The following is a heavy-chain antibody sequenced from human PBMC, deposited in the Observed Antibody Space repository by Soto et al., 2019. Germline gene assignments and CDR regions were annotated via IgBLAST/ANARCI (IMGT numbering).Heavy chain of an antibody. CDR2: INAIFGTA. V-gene: IGHV1-69*13. J-gene: IGHJ6*02. CDR3: ARDIYSHGYGRGYYSLDA. D-gene: IGHD5-18*01. CDR1: GGTFSSYA. Sequence: SVKVSCKTSGGTFSSYAISWVRQAPGQGLEWMGGINAIFGTAKYAQKFQGRVTITADESTSTAYMELSSLRSDDTAVYYCARDIYSHGYGRGYYSLDAWGQGTTATVS.